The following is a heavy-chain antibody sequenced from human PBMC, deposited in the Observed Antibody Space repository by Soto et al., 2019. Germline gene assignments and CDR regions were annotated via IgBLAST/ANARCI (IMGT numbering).Heavy chain of an antibody. D-gene: IGHD4-4*01. CDR1: GGSVSSGSYF. Sequence: PSETLSLTCTVSGGSVSSGSYFWFWIRQPPGKGLEWIGYVHYSGRSNRNPSLKNRVTISRDTSKNEFSLKLNSVTAADTAVYFCGREAVSTIDSSGPGTLVTVSS. V-gene: IGHV4-61*01. J-gene: IGHJ4*02. CDR2: VHYSGRS. CDR3: GREAVSTIDS.